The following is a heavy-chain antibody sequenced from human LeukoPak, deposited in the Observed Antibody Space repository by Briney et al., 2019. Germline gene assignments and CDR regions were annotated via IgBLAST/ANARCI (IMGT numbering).Heavy chain of an antibody. CDR2: INGSGGST. J-gene: IGHJ4*02. V-gene: IGHV3-23*01. D-gene: IGHD1-14*01. CDR3: AKDYTWRPQPVFFNY. Sequence: GGSLRLSCAASGFTFSSYAMSWVRQAPGKGLEWVSDINGSGGSTYYADSVKGRFTISRDSSKSTVYLQMNSLTVEDTAIYFCAKDYTWRPQPVFFNYWGQGTLVTASS. CDR1: GFTFSSYA.